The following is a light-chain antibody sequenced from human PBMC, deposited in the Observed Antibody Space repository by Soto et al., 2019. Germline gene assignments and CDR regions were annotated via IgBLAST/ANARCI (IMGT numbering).Light chain of an antibody. CDR2: GVS. Sequence: IVLTQSPGTLSLSPWERATLSCRASQSVSSSYLAWYQQKPGQAPRLLIYGVSTRATGIPDRFTGSGSGTDFTLTISRLEPEDFAVFYCQVYGPSPPITFGQGTRLEIK. CDR1: QSVSSSY. V-gene: IGKV3-20*01. CDR3: QVYGPSPPIT. J-gene: IGKJ5*01.